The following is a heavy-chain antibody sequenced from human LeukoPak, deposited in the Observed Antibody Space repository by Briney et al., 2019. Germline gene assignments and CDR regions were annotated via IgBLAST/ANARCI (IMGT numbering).Heavy chain of an antibody. CDR3: ARLEAGPGISYYYGMDV. CDR2: IFLGDSDT. D-gene: IGHD6-19*01. J-gene: IGHJ6*02. V-gene: IGHV5-51*01. Sequence: GESLEISCKGSGYIFTNYWIGLVRQMPGKGLERMGIIFLGDSDTKYTPPFQGQVTFSIDKSTSSAYLRWSSLKASDTAIYYCARLEAGPGISYYYGMDVWGQGTTVTVSS. CDR1: GYIFTNYW.